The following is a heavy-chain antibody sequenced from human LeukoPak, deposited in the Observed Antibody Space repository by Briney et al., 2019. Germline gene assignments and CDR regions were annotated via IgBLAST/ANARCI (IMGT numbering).Heavy chain of an antibody. CDR3: ARGGGGQQLVFGDDAFDI. CDR1: GGTFSSYA. Sequence: ASVKVSCKASGGTFSSYAISWVRQAPGQGLEWMGGIIPIFGTANYAQKFQSRVTITADESTSTAYMELSSLRSEDTAVYYCARGGGGQQLVFGDDAFDIWGQGTMVTVSS. V-gene: IGHV1-69*01. J-gene: IGHJ3*02. D-gene: IGHD6-13*01. CDR2: IIPIFGTA.